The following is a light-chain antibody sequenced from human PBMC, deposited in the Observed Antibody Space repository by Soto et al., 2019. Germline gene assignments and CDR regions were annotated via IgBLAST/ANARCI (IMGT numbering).Light chain of an antibody. V-gene: IGKV1-5*03. CDR1: QSVGRW. J-gene: IGKJ1*01. CDR3: QQYETYAT. CDR2: KAS. Sequence: IHMTQSPATLTGSVGYSDNIICRASQSVGRWLAWYQQKPGKAPQVLIYKASDLKSGVPSRFSGSGSGTEFTLTISGLQPDDSATYYCQQYETYATFGQGTKVDIK.